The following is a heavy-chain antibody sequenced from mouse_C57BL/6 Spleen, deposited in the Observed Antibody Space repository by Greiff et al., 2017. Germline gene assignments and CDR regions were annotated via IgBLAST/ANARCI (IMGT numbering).Heavy chain of an antibody. J-gene: IGHJ1*03. CDR3: ARYHPNYYGSSFWYFDV. CDR2: ISYSGST. CDR1: GYSITSDY. Sequence: EVKLQESGPGLAKPSQTLSLTCSVTGYSITSDYWNWIRKFPGNKLEYMGYISYSGSTYYNPSLKSRISITRDTSKNQYYLQLNSVTTEDTATYYCARYHPNYYGSSFWYFDVWGTGTTVTVSS. D-gene: IGHD1-1*01. V-gene: IGHV3-8*01.